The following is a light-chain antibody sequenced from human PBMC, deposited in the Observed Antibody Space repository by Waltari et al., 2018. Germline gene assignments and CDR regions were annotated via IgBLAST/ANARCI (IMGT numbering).Light chain of an antibody. CDR2: GRN. CDR3: GSRDSSGNDV. CDR1: RLITYF. J-gene: IGLJ1*01. Sequence: SSELTQDPAVSVALGQTVTITCTGYRLITYFASWYQQKPGQAPLIVMHGRNNRPSGIPDQFSGSASGTTASLTISGAQADNEADYYCGSRDSSGNDVFGPGTRVTVL. V-gene: IGLV3-19*01.